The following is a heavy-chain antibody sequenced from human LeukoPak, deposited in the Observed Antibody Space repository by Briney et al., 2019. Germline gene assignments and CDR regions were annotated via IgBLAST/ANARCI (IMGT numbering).Heavy chain of an antibody. Sequence: PGGSLRLSCAASGFTFSSYGMSWVRQAPGKGLEWVSAISGSGGSTYYADSVKGRFTISRDNSKNTLYLQMNSLRAEDTAVYYCAKDGGYYYDSSGYSFDYWGQGTLVTVSS. CDR2: ISGSGGST. D-gene: IGHD3-22*01. J-gene: IGHJ4*02. V-gene: IGHV3-23*01. CDR1: GFTFSSYG. CDR3: AKDGGYYYDSSGYSFDY.